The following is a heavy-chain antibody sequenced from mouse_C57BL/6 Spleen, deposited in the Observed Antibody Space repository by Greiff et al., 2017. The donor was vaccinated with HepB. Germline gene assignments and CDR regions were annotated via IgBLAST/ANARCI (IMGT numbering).Heavy chain of an antibody. V-gene: IGHV1-15*01. J-gene: IGHJ1*03. Sequence: VKLMESGAELVRPGASVTLSCKASGYTFTDYEMHWVKQTPVHGLEWIGAIDPETGGTAYNQKFKGKAILTADKSSSTAYMELRSLTSEDSAVYYCTRRGNSNYWYFDVWGTGTTVTVSS. CDR1: GYTFTDYE. CDR3: TRRGNSNYWYFDV. CDR2: IDPETGGT.